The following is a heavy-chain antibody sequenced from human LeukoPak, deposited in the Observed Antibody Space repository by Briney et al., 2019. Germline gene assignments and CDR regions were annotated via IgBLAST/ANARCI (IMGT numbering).Heavy chain of an antibody. Sequence: GASVKVSCKASGYSFSDNYMYWVRQAPGQGLEWMGRINPNSGGTNYAQKFQGRVTMTRDATISTAYLELSRLRSDDTAVYYCGREVYGDSSFDYWGQGTLLTVCS. V-gene: IGHV1-2*02. CDR2: INPNSGGT. D-gene: IGHD4-17*01. CDR1: GYSFSDNY. CDR3: GREVYGDSSFDY. J-gene: IGHJ4*02.